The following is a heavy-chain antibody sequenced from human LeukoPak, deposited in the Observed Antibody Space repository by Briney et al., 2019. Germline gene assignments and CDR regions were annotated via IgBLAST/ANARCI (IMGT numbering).Heavy chain of an antibody. D-gene: IGHD3-22*01. Sequence: GGSLRLSCAASGFTFSSYAMSWVRQAPGKGLEWVSAISGSGGSTYYADSVKGRFTISRDNSKNTLYLQMNSLRAEDTAVYYCGTYDSSGSYFELGVRYYFDYWGQGTLVTVSS. J-gene: IGHJ4*02. CDR2: ISGSGGST. CDR3: GTYDSSGSYFELGVRYYFDY. CDR1: GFTFSSYA. V-gene: IGHV3-23*01.